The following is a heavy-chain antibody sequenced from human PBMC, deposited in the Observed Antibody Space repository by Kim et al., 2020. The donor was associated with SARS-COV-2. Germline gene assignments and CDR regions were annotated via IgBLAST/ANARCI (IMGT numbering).Heavy chain of an antibody. CDR2: IKHDGSGQ. Sequence: WGSLRLSCAASGFTFSNYWMTWVRQTPGKGLEWVASIKHDGSGQYYVDSLKGRFTISRDNAKNSLYLQMNSLRAEDTALYHCARGAGSSVFDPWGQGTLV. CDR3: ARGAGSSVFDP. D-gene: IGHD1-26*01. CDR1: GFTFSNYW. J-gene: IGHJ5*02. V-gene: IGHV3-7*01.